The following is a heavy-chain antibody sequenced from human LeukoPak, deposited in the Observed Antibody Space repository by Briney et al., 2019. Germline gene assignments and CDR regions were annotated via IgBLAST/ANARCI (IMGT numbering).Heavy chain of an antibody. J-gene: IGHJ4*02. CDR1: GFTFSSYG. V-gene: IGHV3-48*04. CDR3: ARVPVEMATIADY. D-gene: IGHD5-24*01. Sequence: GGSLRLSCAASGFTFSSYGMSWVRQAPGKGLEWVSYISSSGSTIYYADSVKGRFTISRDNAKNSLYLQMNSLRAEDTAVYYCARVPVEMATIADYWGQGTLVTVSS. CDR2: ISSSGSTI.